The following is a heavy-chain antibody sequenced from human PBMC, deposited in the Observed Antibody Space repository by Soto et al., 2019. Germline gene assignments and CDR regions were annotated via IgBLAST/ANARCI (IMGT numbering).Heavy chain of an antibody. CDR1: GYTFTNSD. V-gene: IGHV1-8*01. CDR2: MNPGSGDT. Sequence: GASVKVSCKASGYTFTNSDVTWVRQATGQGLEWMGWMNPGSGDTGYAQKFQGRVTMTRNISIATAYMELSSLRSEDTAIYYCARMASFGSLNWFDPWGQGTLVTVSS. J-gene: IGHJ5*02. CDR3: ARMASFGSLNWFDP. D-gene: IGHD5-18*01.